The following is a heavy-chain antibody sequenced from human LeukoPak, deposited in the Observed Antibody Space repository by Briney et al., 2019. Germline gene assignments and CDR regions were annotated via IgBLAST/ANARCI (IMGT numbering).Heavy chain of an antibody. CDR2: IYNSGST. CDR3: ARGPPYAPGVLDV. J-gene: IGHJ6*04. Sequence: SETLSLTCTVSGGSISSGSYYWSWIRQPAGKGLEWIGRIYNSGSTNYNPSLNSRVTISVDTSKNQFSLKLNSVTAADTAVYYSARGPPYAPGVLDVWGKGTTVTISS. CDR1: GGSISSGSYY. D-gene: IGHD7-27*01. V-gene: IGHV4-61*02.